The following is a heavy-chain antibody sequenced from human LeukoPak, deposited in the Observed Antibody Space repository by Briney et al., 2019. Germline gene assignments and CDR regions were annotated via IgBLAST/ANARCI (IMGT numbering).Heavy chain of an antibody. Sequence: GGSLRLSCAASGFTFSSYSMNWVRQAPGKGLEWVSSISSSSSYIYYADSVKGRFTISRDNAKNSLYLQMNSLRAEDTAVYYCARDHCSSTSCYWEEDAFDIWGQGTMVTVSS. V-gene: IGHV3-21*01. CDR3: ARDHCSSTSCYWEEDAFDI. J-gene: IGHJ3*02. CDR2: ISSSSSYI. D-gene: IGHD2-2*01. CDR1: GFTFSSYS.